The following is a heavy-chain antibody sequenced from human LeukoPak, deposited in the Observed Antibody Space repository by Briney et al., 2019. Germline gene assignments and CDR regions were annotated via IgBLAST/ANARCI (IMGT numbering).Heavy chain of an antibody. V-gene: IGHV5-51*01. Sequence: GESLKISCKVSGYSFTSYWIGWVRQMPGKGLEWMGIIYPGGSDTRYSPSFQGQVTISADKSISTAYLQWSSLKASDTAMYYCTRSLYYYGSGSYFDYWGQGTLVTVSS. CDR2: IYPGGSDT. CDR1: GYSFTSYW. CDR3: TRSLYYYGSGSYFDY. D-gene: IGHD3-10*01. J-gene: IGHJ4*02.